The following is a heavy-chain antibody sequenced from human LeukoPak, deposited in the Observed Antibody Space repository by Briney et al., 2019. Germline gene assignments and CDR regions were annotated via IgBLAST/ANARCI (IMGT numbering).Heavy chain of an antibody. D-gene: IGHD3-10*01. CDR2: IYYSGNT. CDR1: GGSISSSSFY. J-gene: IGHJ6*03. CDR3: AREMQDKSLQWIGELKKYYYYYMDV. V-gene: IGHV4-39*07. Sequence: KASETLSLTCTVSGGSISSSSFYWGWIRQPPGKGLEWMGNIYYSGNTYYNPSLKSRVTISVDTSKNQFSLKLSSVTAADTAVYYCAREMQDKSLQWIGELKKYYYYYMDVWGKGTTVIVSS.